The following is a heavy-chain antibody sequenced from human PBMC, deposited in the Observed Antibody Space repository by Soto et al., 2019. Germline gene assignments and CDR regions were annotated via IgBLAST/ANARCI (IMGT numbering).Heavy chain of an antibody. Sequence: QVQLQESGPGLVKPSQTLSLTCTVSGGSISSGGYYWSWIRQHPGKGLEWIGYIYYSGSTYYNPSLQRRVTISVDTSKNQFPLKLSSVTAADTAVYYCARVRRVRGAEAFDIWGQGTMVTVSS. V-gene: IGHV4-31*03. CDR2: IYYSGST. J-gene: IGHJ3*02. CDR1: GGSISSGGYY. CDR3: ARVRRVRGAEAFDI. D-gene: IGHD3-10*01.